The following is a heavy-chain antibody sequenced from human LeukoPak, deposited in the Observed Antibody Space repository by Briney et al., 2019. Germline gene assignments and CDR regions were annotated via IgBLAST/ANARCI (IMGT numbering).Heavy chain of an antibody. CDR2: ISAYNGNT. D-gene: IGHD3-10*01. CDR1: GYTFTGYY. Sequence: GASVKVSCKASGYTFTGYYMHWVRQAPGQGLERMGWISAYNGNTNYAQKLQGRVTMTTDTSTSTAYMELRSLRSDDTAVYYCARDFMVRGVIGNWFDPWGQGTLVTVSS. CDR3: ARDFMVRGVIGNWFDP. V-gene: IGHV1-18*04. J-gene: IGHJ5*02.